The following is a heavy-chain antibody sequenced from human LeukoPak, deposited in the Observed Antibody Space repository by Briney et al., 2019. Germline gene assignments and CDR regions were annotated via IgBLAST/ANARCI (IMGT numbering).Heavy chain of an antibody. Sequence: GGSLRLSCAASGFTFHNHGMSWVRQAPGKGLEWVPALNWNGDRTGYADSVKGRFTISRDNAKKSLYLQMNSLTAEDTAFNYCAREEGPSFDCWGQGTLVTVSS. CDR2: LNWNGDRT. V-gene: IGHV3-20*04. CDR3: AREEGPSFDC. CDR1: GFTFHNHG. J-gene: IGHJ4*02.